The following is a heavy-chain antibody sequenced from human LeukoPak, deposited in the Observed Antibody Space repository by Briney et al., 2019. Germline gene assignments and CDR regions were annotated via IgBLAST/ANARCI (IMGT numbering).Heavy chain of an antibody. Sequence: ASVQVSCKASGYTVTTYGINWVRQAPGQGPKRMGWISAYNGNTNYAQKLQGRVTMTTDTSTSTAYMELRSLRSDDTAVYYCARGGIAARLDYWGQGTLVTVSS. CDR1: GYTVTTYG. J-gene: IGHJ4*02. CDR2: ISAYNGNT. CDR3: ARGGIAARLDY. V-gene: IGHV1-18*01. D-gene: IGHD6-6*01.